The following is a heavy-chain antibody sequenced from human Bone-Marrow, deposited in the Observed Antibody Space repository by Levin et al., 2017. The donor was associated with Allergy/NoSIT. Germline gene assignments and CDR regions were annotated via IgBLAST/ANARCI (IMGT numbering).Heavy chain of an antibody. CDR2: IVPIFGTA. V-gene: IGHV1-69*13. D-gene: IGHD4-17*01. CDR1: GGSFSSYA. CDR3: ARSRSPGDYGDYGY. Sequence: VASVKVSCKTSGGSFSSYAITWVRQAPGQGLEWMGGIVPIFGTANYAQKFQGRVTIIADEPTTTVYMELSSLRSEDTAVYYCARSRSPGDYGDYGYWGQGTLVTVAS. J-gene: IGHJ4*02.